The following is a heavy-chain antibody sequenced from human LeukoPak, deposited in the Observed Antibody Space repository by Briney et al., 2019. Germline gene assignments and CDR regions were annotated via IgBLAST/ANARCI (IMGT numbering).Heavy chain of an antibody. J-gene: IGHJ4*02. Sequence: GESLKISCKGSAYNFATNSIPWVRQMPGKGMEWMGTIYPGDPAIRYSPSFQAQVTISADRSTTTAYLQWSSLKPSDTAIYYCARLFAYGYGRVCYWGQGTLVTVSS. CDR3: ARLFAYGYGRVCY. CDR2: IYPGDPAI. D-gene: IGHD5-12*01. V-gene: IGHV5-51*01. CDR1: AYNFATNS.